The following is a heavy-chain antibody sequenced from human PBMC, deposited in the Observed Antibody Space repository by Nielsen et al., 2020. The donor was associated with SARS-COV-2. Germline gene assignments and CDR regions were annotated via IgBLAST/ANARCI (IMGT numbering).Heavy chain of an antibody. Sequence: GESLKISCAASGFSFNTFGMSWVRQTPGKGLEWTSTISGTADSTYYADSVKGRFTISRDNSKNTLYLQMNSLRAEDTALYYCAKVGGDYVRDAFDIWGQGTMVTVSS. V-gene: IGHV3-23*01. CDR2: ISGTADST. CDR1: GFSFNTFG. CDR3: AKVGGDYVRDAFDI. J-gene: IGHJ3*02. D-gene: IGHD2-21*02.